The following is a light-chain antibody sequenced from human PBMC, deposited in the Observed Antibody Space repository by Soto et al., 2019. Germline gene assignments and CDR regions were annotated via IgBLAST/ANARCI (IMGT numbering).Light chain of an antibody. CDR2: GAS. V-gene: IGKV3-20*01. CDR1: QSVGSD. CDR3: QQYGSSPIT. Sequence: EIVFTQSPATLSSPPRATATLSCRASQSVGSDLAWYQQKPGQAPRLLIYGASSRATGIPDRFSGSGSGTDFTLTLSRLEPEDFAVYYCQQYGSSPITFGQGTRLEIK. J-gene: IGKJ5*01.